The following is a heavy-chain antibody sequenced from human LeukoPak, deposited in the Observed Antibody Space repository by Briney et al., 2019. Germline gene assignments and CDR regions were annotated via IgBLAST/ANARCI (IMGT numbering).Heavy chain of an antibody. CDR3: ASGYDFWSGYRKYYFDY. Sequence: PSETLSLTCVVSGYSIGSGYYWGWIRQPPGKGLEWVGSIYHSGSTYYNPSLKSRVTISVDTSKNQFSLKLSPVTAADTAVYYCASGYDFWSGYRKYYFDYWGQGTLVTVSS. D-gene: IGHD3-3*01. CDR1: GYSIGSGYY. V-gene: IGHV4-38-2*01. J-gene: IGHJ4*02. CDR2: IYHSGST.